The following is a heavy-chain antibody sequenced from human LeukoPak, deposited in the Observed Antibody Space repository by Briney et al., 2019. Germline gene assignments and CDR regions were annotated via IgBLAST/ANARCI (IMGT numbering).Heavy chain of an antibody. CDR3: ARDPLRRGTSYLDN. V-gene: IGHV3-30*03. CDR2: VSFERNDK. CDR1: GFNFRSFG. D-gene: IGHD1-26*01. J-gene: IGHJ4*02. Sequence: PGGSLRLSCAASGFNFRSFGFHWVRQAPGKGLEWLAIVSFERNDKYYADSVKGRFTIPGDESKNTLYLQMNSLRSEDTAVYYCARDPLRRGTSYLDNWGQGTLVTVAS.